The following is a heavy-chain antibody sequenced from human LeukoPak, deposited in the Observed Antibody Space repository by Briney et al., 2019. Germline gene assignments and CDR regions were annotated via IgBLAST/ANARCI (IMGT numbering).Heavy chain of an antibody. J-gene: IGHJ5*02. Sequence: PGGSLRLSCVASRFSFSSYWMHWVRQAPGKGLVWVSRINSDGSSISYADSVKGRFTISRDNAKNTLYLQMNSLRAEDTAVYYCARVRDFWSGSGFDPWGQGTLVTVSS. CDR2: INSDGSSI. CDR1: RFSFSSYW. CDR3: ARVRDFWSGSGFDP. V-gene: IGHV3-74*01. D-gene: IGHD3-3*01.